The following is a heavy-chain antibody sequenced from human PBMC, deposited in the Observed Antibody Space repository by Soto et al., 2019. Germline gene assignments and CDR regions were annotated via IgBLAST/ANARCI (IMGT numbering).Heavy chain of an antibody. Sequence: SETLSLTWAVSGYSLTSGYYCGWLRQPPGKGLEWIGSIYHSGDTYYNPSLKSRVTISVDTSKNHFSLKLTSVTAADTAVYYCARARIVVAGTIVDYWGQGTLVTVSS. D-gene: IGHD6-19*01. J-gene: IGHJ4*02. V-gene: IGHV4-38-2*01. CDR2: IYHSGDT. CDR1: GYSLTSGYY. CDR3: ARARIVVAGTIVDY.